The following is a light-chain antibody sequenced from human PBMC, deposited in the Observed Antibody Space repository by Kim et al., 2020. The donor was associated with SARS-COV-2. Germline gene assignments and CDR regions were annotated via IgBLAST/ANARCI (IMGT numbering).Light chain of an antibody. CDR1: QRIGTW. CDR2: EAS. V-gene: IGKV1-5*03. J-gene: IGKJ4*01. CDR3: QQYNRSPGLT. Sequence: DIQMTQSPSTLSVSVGDRVTITCRASQRIGTWLAWYQQKPGKAPRLLIYEASNLDSGVPSRFSGSGSGTEFTLTISSLQTDDFATYYCQQYNRSPGLTFGGGTNVDIK.